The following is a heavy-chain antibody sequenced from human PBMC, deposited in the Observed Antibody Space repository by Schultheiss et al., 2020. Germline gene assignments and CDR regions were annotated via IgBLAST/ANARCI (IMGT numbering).Heavy chain of an antibody. Sequence: SQTLSLTCTVSGGSVSSGSYYWSWIRQPPGKGLEWIGYIYYSGSTNYNPSLKSRVTISVDTSKNQFSLKLSSVTAADTAVYYCARDEGAAVPYGMDVWGKGTTVTVSS. J-gene: IGHJ6*04. CDR3: ARDEGAAVPYGMDV. D-gene: IGHD3-16*01. CDR2: IYYSGST. CDR1: GGSVSSGSYY. V-gene: IGHV4-61*01.